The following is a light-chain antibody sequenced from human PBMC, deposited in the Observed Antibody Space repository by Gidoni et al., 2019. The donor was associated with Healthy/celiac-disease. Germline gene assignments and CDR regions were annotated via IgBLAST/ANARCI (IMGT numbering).Light chain of an antibody. V-gene: IGLV10-54*04. Sequence: QAGLTQPPSVSTGLRQTATPTCTGNSNNVGNQGAACLQQNQGHPPKLLSYRNNNRPSGISARFSASRSGNTAALTITGLQPEDEADYYCSAWDSSLSAWVFGGGTKLTVL. CDR2: RNN. CDR3: SAWDSSLSAWV. CDR1: SNNVGNQG. J-gene: IGLJ3*02.